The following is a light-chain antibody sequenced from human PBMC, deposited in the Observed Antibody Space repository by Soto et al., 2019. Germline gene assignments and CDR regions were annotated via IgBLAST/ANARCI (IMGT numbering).Light chain of an antibody. Sequence: QAVVTQPPSASGTPGQRVSVSCSGSRSNIGRNYVYWYQQLPGTAPKLLIQRNNERPSGVPDRFSGSKSGTSVSLAISGRRSEDEATYYCAAWDNTLNGQVFGGGTKLTVL. CDR1: RSNIGRNY. J-gene: IGLJ3*02. CDR3: AAWDNTLNGQV. CDR2: RNN. V-gene: IGLV1-47*01.